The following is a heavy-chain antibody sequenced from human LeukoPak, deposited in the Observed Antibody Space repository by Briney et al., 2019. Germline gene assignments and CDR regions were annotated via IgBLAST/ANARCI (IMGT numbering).Heavy chain of an antibody. CDR3: ARDDIAAPSPGLDP. Sequence: ASVKVSCKASGYTFTSYGITWVRQAPGQGLEWVGWISAFNGNTNYAQKVQGRVTMTTDTSTSTAYMELRSLRSDDTAVYYCARDDIAAPSPGLDPWGQGTLVTVSP. V-gene: IGHV1-18*04. J-gene: IGHJ5*02. D-gene: IGHD6-13*01. CDR1: GYTFTSYG. CDR2: ISAFNGNT.